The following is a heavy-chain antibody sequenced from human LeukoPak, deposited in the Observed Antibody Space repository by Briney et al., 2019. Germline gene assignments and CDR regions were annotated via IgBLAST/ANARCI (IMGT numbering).Heavy chain of an antibody. CDR1: GGSISSYY. D-gene: IGHD3-10*01. CDR3: ARLYGSGGYSPTSRWFDP. J-gene: IGHJ5*02. V-gene: IGHV4-59*12. CDR2: IYYSGST. Sequence: SETLSLTCTVSGGSISSYYWSWIRQPPGKGLEWIGYIYYSGSTNYNPSLKSRVTISVDTSKNQFSLKLSSVTAADTAVYYCARLYGSGGYSPTSRWFDPWGQGTLVTVSS.